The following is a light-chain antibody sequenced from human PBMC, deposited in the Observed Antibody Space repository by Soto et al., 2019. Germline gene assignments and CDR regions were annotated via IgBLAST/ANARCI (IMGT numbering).Light chain of an antibody. CDR2: GAS. CDR3: QQYGTSPWT. Sequence: EIVLTQSPGTLSLSPGDRATLSCRASQSITNNYLAWYQQKPGQAPRLLIYGASSRATGIPDTFSGSGSGTDFTLTISRLEPEDFAVYYCQQYGTSPWTFGQGTK. V-gene: IGKV3-20*01. J-gene: IGKJ1*01. CDR1: QSITNNY.